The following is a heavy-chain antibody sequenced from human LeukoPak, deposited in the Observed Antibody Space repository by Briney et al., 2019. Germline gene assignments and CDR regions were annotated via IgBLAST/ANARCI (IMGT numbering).Heavy chain of an antibody. J-gene: IGHJ5*02. Sequence: SETLSLTCTVSGGSISSYYWSWIRQPPGKGLEWIGYVYYSGSTNYNPSLKSRVTISVDTSKNQFSLKLSSVTAADTAVYYCARGILNYDFWSGPRNWFDPWGQGTLVTVSS. D-gene: IGHD3-3*01. CDR3: ARGILNYDFWSGPRNWFDP. V-gene: IGHV4-59*01. CDR1: GGSISSYY. CDR2: VYYSGST.